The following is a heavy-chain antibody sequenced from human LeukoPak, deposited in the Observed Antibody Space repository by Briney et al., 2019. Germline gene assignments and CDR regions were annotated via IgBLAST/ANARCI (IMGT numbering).Heavy chain of an antibody. Sequence: SETLSLTCTVSGGSISSYYWSWIRQPAGKGLEWIGRIYTSGSTNYNPSLKSRVTMSVDTSKNQFSLQLNSVTPDDTAVYFCAKSQLLRQAEHCSGGRCYWPFWLDPWGQGTLVTVSS. V-gene: IGHV4-4*07. CDR2: IYTSGST. CDR1: GGSISSYY. J-gene: IGHJ5*02. D-gene: IGHD2-15*01. CDR3: AKSQLLRQAEHCSGGRCYWPFWLDP.